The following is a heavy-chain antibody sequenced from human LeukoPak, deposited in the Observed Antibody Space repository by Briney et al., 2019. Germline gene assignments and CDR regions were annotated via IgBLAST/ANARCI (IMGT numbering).Heavy chain of an antibody. Sequence: GRSLRLSCAASGFTFSSYAMSWVRQAPGKGLEWVSAISGSGGSTYYADSVKSRFTISRDNSKNTLYLQMNSLRAEDTAVYYCAKLGSSGYYYGLVDYWGQGTLVSVSS. J-gene: IGHJ4*02. CDR2: ISGSGGST. CDR3: AKLGSSGYYYGLVDY. D-gene: IGHD3-22*01. V-gene: IGHV3-23*01. CDR1: GFTFSSYA.